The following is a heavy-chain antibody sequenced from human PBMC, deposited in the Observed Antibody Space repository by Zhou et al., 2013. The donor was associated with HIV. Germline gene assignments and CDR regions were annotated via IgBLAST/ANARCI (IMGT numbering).Heavy chain of an antibody. CDR3: ARDSGQLVASSFDY. CDR2: IIPILGIA. CDR1: GGTFSSYA. V-gene: IGHV1-69*04. D-gene: IGHD6-6*01. Sequence: QVQLVQSGAEVKKPGSSVKVSCKASGGTFSSYAISWVRQAPGQGLEWMGRIIPILGIANYAQKFQGRVTITADKSTSTAYMELSSLRSEDTAVYYCARDSGQLVASSFDYWGQGTLVTVSS. J-gene: IGHJ4*02.